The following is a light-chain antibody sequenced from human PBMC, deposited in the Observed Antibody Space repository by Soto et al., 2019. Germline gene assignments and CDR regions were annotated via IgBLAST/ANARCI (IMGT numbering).Light chain of an antibody. CDR2: GAS. Sequence: EIVLTQSPGTLSFSPGERATLSCRASQSVDSSYLAWYQQKPGQAPRLLIYGASIRATGIPDRFSGSGSGTAFTLTINRLQPEDFAVYYCQQYGSSTGTFGPGTKVDIK. V-gene: IGKV3-20*01. J-gene: IGKJ3*01. CDR1: QSVDSSY. CDR3: QQYGSSTGT.